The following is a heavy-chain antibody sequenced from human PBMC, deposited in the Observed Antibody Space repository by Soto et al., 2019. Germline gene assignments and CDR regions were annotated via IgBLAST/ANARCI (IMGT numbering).Heavy chain of an antibody. CDR3: AKGLWTVGHCSGGSCYDGMDV. CDR2: INPKSGDT. D-gene: IGHD2-15*01. J-gene: IGHJ6*02. CDR1: GYTFTGFH. Sequence: QVQLVQSGAEVKKPGASVKVSCEASGYTFTGFHLHWVRQAPGQGLEWMGWINPKSGDTNYAQKFLGRVTMTRDTYSSTGYMELSGLNSDDTALYYCAKGLWTVGHCSGGSCYDGMDVWGQGTTVTVSS. V-gene: IGHV1-2*02.